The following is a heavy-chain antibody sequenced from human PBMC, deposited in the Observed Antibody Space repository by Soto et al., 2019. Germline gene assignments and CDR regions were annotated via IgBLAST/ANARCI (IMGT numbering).Heavy chain of an antibody. J-gene: IGHJ4*02. V-gene: IGHV4-4*02. Sequence: QVQLQESGPGLVKPSGTLSLTCAISSGSITSSNWWSWVRQPPGKGLEWIGEVYNGGHANYNPSLKSRLTMSVESQNQFSLRLSSVTAADTAVYFCASHLIMPGTRGFDYWGQGSLVTVSS. CDR1: SGSITSSNW. D-gene: IGHD1-26*01. CDR3: ASHLIMPGTRGFDY. CDR2: VYNGGHA.